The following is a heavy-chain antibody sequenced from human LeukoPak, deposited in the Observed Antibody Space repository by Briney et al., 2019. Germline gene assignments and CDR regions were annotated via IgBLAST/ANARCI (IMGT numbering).Heavy chain of an antibody. CDR2: IRYDGSNK. CDR3: AKDDKHYDILTGYSYYFDY. J-gene: IGHJ4*02. D-gene: IGHD3-9*01. Sequence: GGSLRLSCAASGFTFSSYGMHWVRQAPGKGLEWVAFIRYDGSNKYYADSVKGRFTISRDNSKNTLYLQMNSLRAEDTAVYYCAKDDKHYDILTGYSYYFDYWGQGTLVTVSS. CDR1: GFTFSSYG. V-gene: IGHV3-30*02.